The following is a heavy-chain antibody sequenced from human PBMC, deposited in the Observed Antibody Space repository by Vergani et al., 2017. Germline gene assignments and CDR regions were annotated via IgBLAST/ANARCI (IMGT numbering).Heavy chain of an antibody. CDR2: IYYSGST. CDR1: GGSISSYY. Sequence: QVQLQESGPGLVKPSETLSLTCTVSGGSISSYYWRWIRQPPGKGLEWIGYIYYSGSTNYNPSLKSRVTISVDTSKNQFSLKLSSVTAADTAVYYCAREPSITIFGVVSPGAFDIWGQGTMVTVSS. J-gene: IGHJ3*02. V-gene: IGHV4-59*01. CDR3: AREPSITIFGVVSPGAFDI. D-gene: IGHD3-3*01.